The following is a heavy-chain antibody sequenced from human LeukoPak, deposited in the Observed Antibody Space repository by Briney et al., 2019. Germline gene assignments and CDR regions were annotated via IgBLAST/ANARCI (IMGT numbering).Heavy chain of an antibody. D-gene: IGHD3-10*01. J-gene: IGHJ5*02. CDR2: ISYDGSNK. CDR1: GFTFSSYA. CDR3: ARGASGTYSWFDP. Sequence: PGRSLRLSCAASGFTFSSYAMHWVRQAPGKGLEWVAVISYDGSNKYYADSVKGRFTISRDNSKNTLYLQMNSLRAEDTAVYYCARGASGTYSWFDPWGQGTLVTVSS. V-gene: IGHV3-30*04.